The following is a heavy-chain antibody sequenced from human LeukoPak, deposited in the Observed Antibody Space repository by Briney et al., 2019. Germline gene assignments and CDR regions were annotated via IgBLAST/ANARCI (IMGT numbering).Heavy chain of an antibody. Sequence: PSETLSLTCTVSGGSISSYYWSWIRQPPGKGLEWIGYIYYGGRTNYNPPLKGRVTISVDTSKNQFCLKLSSVTAADTAVYYSARALKNYDFWSGYPNWFDPWGQGTLVTVSS. D-gene: IGHD3-3*01. CDR3: ARALKNYDFWSGYPNWFDP. V-gene: IGHV4-59*01. J-gene: IGHJ5*02. CDR1: GGSISSYY. CDR2: IYYGGRT.